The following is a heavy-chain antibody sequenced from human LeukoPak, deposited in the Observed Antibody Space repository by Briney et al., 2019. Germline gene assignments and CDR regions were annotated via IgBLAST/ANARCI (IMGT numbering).Heavy chain of an antibody. V-gene: IGHV4-38-2*02. J-gene: IGHJ1*01. Sequence: SETLSLTCTVSGYSISSGYYWGWIRQPPGKGLEWIGSIYHSGSTYYNPSLKSRVTISVDTSKNQFSLKLSSVTAADTAVYYCARGEAYCGGDCYPRRAEYFQHWGQGTLVTVSS. CDR1: GYSISSGYY. CDR2: IYHSGST. D-gene: IGHD2-21*02. CDR3: ARGEAYCGGDCYPRRAEYFQH.